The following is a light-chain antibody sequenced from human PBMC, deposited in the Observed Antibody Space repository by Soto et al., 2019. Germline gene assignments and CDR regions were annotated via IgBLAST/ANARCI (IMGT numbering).Light chain of an antibody. V-gene: IGLV2-14*01. CDR2: EVS. J-gene: IGLJ2*01. Sequence: QSALTQPASVSGSPGQSITISCTGTSNDVGGYDYVSWYQQHPGKAPKLMIYEVSNRPSGVSNRFSGSKSGNTASLTISGLQAEDEADYYCSSYTSISTPVFGGGTKVTVL. CDR1: SNDVGGYDY. CDR3: SSYTSISTPV.